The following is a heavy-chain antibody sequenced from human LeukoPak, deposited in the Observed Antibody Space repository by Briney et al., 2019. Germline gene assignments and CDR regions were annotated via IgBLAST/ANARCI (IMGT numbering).Heavy chain of an antibody. CDR1: GGTFSSYD. Sequence: ASVKVSCKASGGTFSSYDINWVRQATGQGLEWMGWMNPNSGNTGYAQKFQGRVTMTRNTSISTAYMELSSLRSEDTAVYYCARVVVVAATRYYAWFDPWGQGTLVTVSS. V-gene: IGHV1-8*02. CDR3: ARVVVVAATRYYAWFDP. CDR2: MNPNSGNT. J-gene: IGHJ5*02. D-gene: IGHD2-15*01.